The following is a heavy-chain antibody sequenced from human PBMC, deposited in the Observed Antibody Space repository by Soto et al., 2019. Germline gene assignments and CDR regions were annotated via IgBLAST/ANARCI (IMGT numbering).Heavy chain of an antibody. Sequence: PGGSLRLSCAASGFTFSSYSMNWVRQAPGKGLEWVSSISSSSSYIYYADSVKGRFTISRDNAKNSLYLQMNSLRAEDTAVYYCARVGSSWYVDYYGMDVWGQGTTVTVSS. CDR3: ARVGSSWYVDYYGMDV. CDR2: ISSSSSYI. J-gene: IGHJ6*02. CDR1: GFTFSSYS. D-gene: IGHD6-13*01. V-gene: IGHV3-21*01.